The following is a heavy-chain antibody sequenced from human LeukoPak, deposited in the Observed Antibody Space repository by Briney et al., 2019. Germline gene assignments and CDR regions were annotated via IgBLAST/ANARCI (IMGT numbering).Heavy chain of an antibody. CDR1: GGSISSNY. Sequence: PSETLSLTCTVSGGSISSNYWSWIRQPPGKGLEWIGHIYSSGSTNYNPSLKSRVIISVDTSKNQFSLKLNSVTAADTAVYYCARGGDYYDSSGLNWFDPWGQGALVTVSS. J-gene: IGHJ5*02. CDR2: IYSSGST. CDR3: ARGGDYYDSSGLNWFDP. D-gene: IGHD3-22*01. V-gene: IGHV4-59*01.